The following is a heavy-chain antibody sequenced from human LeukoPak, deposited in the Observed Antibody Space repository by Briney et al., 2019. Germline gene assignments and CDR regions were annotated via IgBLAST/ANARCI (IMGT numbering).Heavy chain of an antibody. CDR3: AREFGANLNWFDP. Sequence: GASVKVSCKASGYTFTGYYMHWVRQAPGQGLEWMGWINPNSGGTNYAQKFQGRVTMTRDTSISTAYMELSRLRSDDTAVYYCAREFGANLNWFDPWGQGTLVTVSS. CDR1: GYTFTGYY. CDR2: INPNSGGT. V-gene: IGHV1-2*02. D-gene: IGHD3-10*01. J-gene: IGHJ5*02.